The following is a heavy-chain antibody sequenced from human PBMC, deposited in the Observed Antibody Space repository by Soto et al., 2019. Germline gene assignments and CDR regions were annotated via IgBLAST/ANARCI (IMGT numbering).Heavy chain of an antibody. V-gene: IGHV1-18*01. CDR1: GYTFSNYG. CDR2: ISGYNGNT. Sequence: QVQLVQSGAEVKKPGASVTVSCKTSGYTFSNYGINWVRQAPGQGLEWMGGISGYNGNTNYAQTVQGRVPMTTDTSTGTVYMELRSLKSDDTAIYYCSRFIMVGGWFDPNYYHGMDVWGQGTTVTVSS. CDR3: SRFIMVGGWFDPNYYHGMDV. J-gene: IGHJ6*02. D-gene: IGHD6-19*01.